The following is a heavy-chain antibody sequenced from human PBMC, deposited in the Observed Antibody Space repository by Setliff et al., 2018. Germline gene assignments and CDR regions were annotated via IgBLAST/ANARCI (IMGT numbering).Heavy chain of an antibody. CDR2: INHSGST. J-gene: IGHJ4*02. CDR3: ASGLNWLSSTEFDY. CDR1: GGSFSGNY. V-gene: IGHV4-34*01. Sequence: SETLSLTCAVYGGSFSGNYWSWIRQPPGKGLEWIGEINHSGSTNHNPSLKSRVTISVDTSKNQFSLKLTSVTAADTAVYYCASGLNWLSSTEFDYWGQGTLVTVSS. D-gene: IGHD1-20*01.